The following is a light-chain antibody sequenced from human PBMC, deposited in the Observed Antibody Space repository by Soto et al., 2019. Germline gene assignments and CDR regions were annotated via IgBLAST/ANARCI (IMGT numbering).Light chain of an antibody. CDR2: RAS. CDR3: QQNDSTPNT. V-gene: IGKV4-1*01. CDR1: QSVLSSSNNKNY. Sequence: DIVMSQSPHYLAVSLGQRATLNCKSSQSVLSSSNNKNYLSGYQQKPGQPPKLLIYRASTRESGVPDRISSSGSGTDLTLSIRSLQAEDVAVYNCQQNDSTPNTIGQGNKLEIK. J-gene: IGKJ2*01.